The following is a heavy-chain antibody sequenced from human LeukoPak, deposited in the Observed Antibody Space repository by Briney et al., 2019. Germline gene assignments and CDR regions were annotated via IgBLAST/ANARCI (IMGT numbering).Heavy chain of an antibody. V-gene: IGHV1-69*13. D-gene: IGHD3-3*01. Sequence: SVKVSCKVSGYTLTELSMHWVRQAPGQGLEWMGGIIPIFGTANYAQKFQGRVTITADESTSTAYMELSSLRSEDTAVYYCAGGTKPDYWGQGTLVTVSS. CDR1: GYTLTELS. CDR2: IIPIFGTA. J-gene: IGHJ4*02. CDR3: AGGTKPDY.